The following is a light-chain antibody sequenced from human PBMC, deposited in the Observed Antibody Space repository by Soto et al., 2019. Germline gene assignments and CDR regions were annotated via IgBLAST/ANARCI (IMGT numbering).Light chain of an antibody. J-gene: IGLJ1*01. CDR1: SSDVGGYKY. CDR3: SSYPSPGTLYV. CDR2: EVS. Sequence: QSVLTQPASVSGSPGQSITIACAGTSSDVGGYKYVSWYQQNPVKAPKLIIYEVSSRPSGVSNRFSGSKSGNTASLTISGLQAEYEADYYCSSYPSPGTLYVFGRGTKLTVL. V-gene: IGLV2-14*01.